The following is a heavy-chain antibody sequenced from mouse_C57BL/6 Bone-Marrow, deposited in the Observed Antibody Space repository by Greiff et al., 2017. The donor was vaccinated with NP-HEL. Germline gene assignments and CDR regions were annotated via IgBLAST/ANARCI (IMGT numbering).Heavy chain of an antibody. CDR1: GYTFTSYW. CDR3: AREGITTVVGTWYFDY. D-gene: IGHD1-1*01. CDR2: IDPSDSYT. V-gene: IGHV1-50*01. J-gene: IGHJ2*01. Sequence: QVQLQQPGAELVKPGASVKLSCKASGYTFTSYWMQWVKQRPGQGLEWIGEIDPSDSYTNYNQKFKGKATLTVDTSSSTAYMQLSSLTSEDSAVYYCAREGITTVVGTWYFDYWGQGTTLTVSS.